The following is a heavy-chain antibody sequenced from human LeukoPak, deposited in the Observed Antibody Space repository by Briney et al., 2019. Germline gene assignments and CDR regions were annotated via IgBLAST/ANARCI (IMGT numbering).Heavy chain of an antibody. CDR2: ISCYNGDT. CDR1: GYTFTHHG. CDR3: ARDPSNSSGYHAHFDS. V-gene: IGHV1-18*01. Sequence: GASVKVSCKASGYTFTHHGISWVRQAPGQGLEWMGWISCYNGDTIYAQNVQGRVTMTTDASTRTVYIELRNLGSDDTATYYCARDPSNSSGYHAHFDSWGQGTLVTVSS. D-gene: IGHD3-22*01. J-gene: IGHJ4*02.